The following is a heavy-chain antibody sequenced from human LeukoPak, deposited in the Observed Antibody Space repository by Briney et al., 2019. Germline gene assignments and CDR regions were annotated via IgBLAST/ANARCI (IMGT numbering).Heavy chain of an antibody. D-gene: IGHD7-27*01. Sequence: SETLSLTCTVSGGSISSGGYYWSWIRQPPGKGLEWIGYIYHPGSTSYNPSLKSRVTISVVRSKNQFSLMLSSVTAADTAVYYCARDLGTGGGSYYFDYWGQGTLVTVSS. CDR3: ARDLGTGGGSYYFDY. J-gene: IGHJ4*02. CDR2: IYHPGST. V-gene: IGHV4-30-2*01. CDR1: GGSISSGGYY.